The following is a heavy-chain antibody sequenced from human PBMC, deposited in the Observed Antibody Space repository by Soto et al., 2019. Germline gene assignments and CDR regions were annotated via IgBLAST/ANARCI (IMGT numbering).Heavy chain of an antibody. CDR3: ARAGSGRGLPHY. V-gene: IGHV4-31*03. D-gene: IGHD3-10*01. J-gene: IGHJ4*02. CDR2: IYYSGST. Sequence: QVQLQESGPGLVKPSQTLSLTCTVSGGSISSGGYYWSWIRQHPGKGLEWIGYIYYSGSTYYNPSLKSRVTNSVATSKNQFSLKLSSVTAADTAVYCCARAGSGRGLPHYWGQGTLVTVSS. CDR1: GGSISSGGYY.